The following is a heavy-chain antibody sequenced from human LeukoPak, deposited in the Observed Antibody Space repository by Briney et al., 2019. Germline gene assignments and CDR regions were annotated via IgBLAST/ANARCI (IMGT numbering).Heavy chain of an antibody. V-gene: IGHV3-23*01. CDR3: ARKAQYNGHYPLDY. CDR1: GFTFASYS. D-gene: IGHD1-7*01. CDR2: TSDRGDYT. Sequence: GGSLRLSCAASGFTFASYSMSWVRQAPGKGLEWVSGTSDRGDYTYYADSVKGRFTISRDSSKNTLFLQMNSLRAEDTALYFCARKAQYNGHYPLDYWGQGTLVTVSS. J-gene: IGHJ4*02.